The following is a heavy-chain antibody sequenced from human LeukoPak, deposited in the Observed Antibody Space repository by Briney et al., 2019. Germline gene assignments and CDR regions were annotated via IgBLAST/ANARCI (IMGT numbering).Heavy chain of an antibody. CDR2: IYTSGST. CDR3: ARVSSGWYYWFDP. CDR1: GGSISSGSYY. V-gene: IGHV4-61*02. Sequence: SETLSLTCTVSGGSISSGSYYWSWIRQPAGKGLEWIGRIYTSGSTNYNPSLKRRVTISVDTSKNQFSLKLSSVTAADTAVYYCARVSSGWYYWFDPWGQGTLVTVSS. J-gene: IGHJ5*02. D-gene: IGHD6-19*01.